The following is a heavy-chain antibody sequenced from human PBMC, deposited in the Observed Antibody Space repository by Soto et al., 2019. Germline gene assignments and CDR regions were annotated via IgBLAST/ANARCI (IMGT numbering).Heavy chain of an antibody. Sequence: ASVKVSCKTSGYTFSNYGITWVRQAPGQPLEWLGWISLYNDGTNYAQKFQGRVSMTTDPTTTTAYMELSSLRSEETAVYYCARERRWVREVLSSGMDVWGQGTTVTVSS. CDR3: ARERRWVREVLSSGMDV. CDR2: ISLYNDGT. J-gene: IGHJ6*02. D-gene: IGHD1-26*01. CDR1: GYTFSNYG. V-gene: IGHV1-18*01.